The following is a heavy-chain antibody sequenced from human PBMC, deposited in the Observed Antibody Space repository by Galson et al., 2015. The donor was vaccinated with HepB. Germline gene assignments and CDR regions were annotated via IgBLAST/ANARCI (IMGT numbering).Heavy chain of an antibody. CDR1: GFTFSSYA. J-gene: IGHJ4*02. Sequence: SLRLSCAASGFTFSSYAMHWVRQAPGKGLEWVGRTRNKANSYTTEYAASVKGRFTISRDDSKNSLYLQMNSLKTEDTAVYYCAREAAAHHLHYFDYWGQGTLVTVSS. D-gene: IGHD6-13*01. V-gene: IGHV3-72*01. CDR3: AREAAAHHLHYFDY. CDR2: TRNKANSYTT.